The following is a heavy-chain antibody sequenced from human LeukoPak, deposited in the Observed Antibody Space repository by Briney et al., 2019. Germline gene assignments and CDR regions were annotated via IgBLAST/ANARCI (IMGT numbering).Heavy chain of an antibody. CDR1: GFTFSDYN. Sequence: GSLRLSCAASGFTFSDYNMRWIRQAPGKGLEWVSSISRSGSTKYYADSVKGRFTISRDNAKNSLFLQMNSLRAEDTAVYYCARVLRYCSGGNCYSGGLGYMDVWAKGPRSPSP. J-gene: IGHJ6*03. D-gene: IGHD2-15*01. V-gene: IGHV3-11*01. CDR3: ARVLRYCSGGNCYSGGLGYMDV. CDR2: ISRSGSTK.